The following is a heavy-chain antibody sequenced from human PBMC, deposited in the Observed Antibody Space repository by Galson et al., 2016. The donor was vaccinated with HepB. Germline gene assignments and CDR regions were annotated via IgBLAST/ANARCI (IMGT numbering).Heavy chain of an antibody. V-gene: IGHV4-39*01. D-gene: IGHD6-19*01. CDR3: ARRQSAVAGTGTFDY. CDR2: IYYSGST. CDR1: GGSFSSSLFY. J-gene: IGHJ4*02. Sequence: SETLSLTCNVSGGSFSSSLFYWGWIRQPPGKGLEWIGSIYYSGSTYYNPSLKSRVTISADTSTKQLSLKLTSVTAADTAVYYCARRQSAVAGTGTFDYWGQGTLVTVSS.